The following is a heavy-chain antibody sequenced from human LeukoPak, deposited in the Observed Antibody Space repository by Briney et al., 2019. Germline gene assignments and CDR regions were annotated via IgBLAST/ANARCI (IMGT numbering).Heavy chain of an antibody. Sequence: PSETLSLTCTVSGGSISRGGYYWSWIRQHPGKGLEWIGYIYYSGSTYYNPSHKSRVTISVDTSKNQFSLKLSSVTAADTAVYYCARGNVGYGDYLNWFDPWGQGTLVTVSS. CDR1: GGSISRGGYY. CDR3: ARGNVGYGDYLNWFDP. V-gene: IGHV4-31*03. D-gene: IGHD4-17*01. J-gene: IGHJ5*02. CDR2: IYYSGST.